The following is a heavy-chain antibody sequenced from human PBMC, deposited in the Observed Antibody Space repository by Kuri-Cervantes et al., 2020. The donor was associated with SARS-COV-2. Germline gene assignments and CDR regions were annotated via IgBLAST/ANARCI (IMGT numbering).Heavy chain of an antibody. Sequence: GSLRLSCAASGFTFSSYAMSWVRQAPGKGLEWIGEINHSGSTNYNPSLKSRVTISVDTSKNQFSLKLSSVTAADTAVYYCARGQHSNYALDYWGQGTLVTVSS. D-gene: IGHD4-11*01. CDR2: INHSGST. CDR3: ARGQHSNYALDY. V-gene: IGHV4-34*01. J-gene: IGHJ4*02. CDR1: GFTFSSYA.